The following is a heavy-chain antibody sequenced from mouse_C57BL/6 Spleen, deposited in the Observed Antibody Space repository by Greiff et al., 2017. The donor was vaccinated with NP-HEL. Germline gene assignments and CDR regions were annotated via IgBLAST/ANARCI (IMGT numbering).Heavy chain of an antibody. CDR1: GFTFSSYA. Sequence: EVKVVESGGGLVKPGGSLKLSCAASGFTFSSYAMSWVRQTPEKRLEWVATISDGGSYTYYPDNVKGRFTISRDNAKNNLYLQMSHLKSEDTAMYYCAREGLLRLYFDYWGQGTTLTVSS. V-gene: IGHV5-4*01. J-gene: IGHJ2*01. CDR3: AREGLLRLYFDY. D-gene: IGHD1-2*01. CDR2: ISDGGSYT.